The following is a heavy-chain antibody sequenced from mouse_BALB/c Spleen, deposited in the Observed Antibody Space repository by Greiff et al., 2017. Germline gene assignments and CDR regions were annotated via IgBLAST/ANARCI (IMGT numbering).Heavy chain of an antibody. CDR2: ISSGSSTI. CDR1: GFTFSSFG. V-gene: IGHV5-17*02. Sequence: EVQRVESGGGLVQPGGSRKLSCAASGFTFSSFGMHWVRQAPEKGLEWVAYISSGSSTIYYADTVKGRFTISRDNPKNTLFLQMTSLRSEDTAMYYCARSEYRYEAWFAYWGQGTLVTVSA. CDR3: ARSEYRYEAWFAY. J-gene: IGHJ3*01. D-gene: IGHD2-14*01.